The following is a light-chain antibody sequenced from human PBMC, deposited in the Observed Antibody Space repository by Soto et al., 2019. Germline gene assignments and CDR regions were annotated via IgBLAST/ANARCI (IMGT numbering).Light chain of an antibody. CDR3: QQYNSYPWT. Sequence: DIQMSQSPSCLSASVGDRVTITFRASQSISGYLNWYQQKPGKAPKLLIYAASSLQSGVPSRFSGSGSGTEFTLTISSLQPDDFATYYCQQYNSYPWTFGQGTKVDI. CDR1: QSISGY. CDR2: AAS. V-gene: IGKV1-39*01. J-gene: IGKJ1*01.